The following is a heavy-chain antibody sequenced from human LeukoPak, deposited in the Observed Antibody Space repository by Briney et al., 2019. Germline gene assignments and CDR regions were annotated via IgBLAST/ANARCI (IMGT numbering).Heavy chain of an antibody. CDR1: GGTFSSYA. V-gene: IGHV1-69*04. Sequence: SVKVSCKASGGTFSSYAISWVRQAPGQGLEWMGRIIPILGIANYAQKFQGRVTITADKSTSTAYMELSSLRSEDTAVYYCARDNLGRSSFARFDPWGQGTLVTVSS. D-gene: IGHD6-13*01. CDR2: IIPILGIA. CDR3: ARDNLGRSSFARFDP. J-gene: IGHJ5*02.